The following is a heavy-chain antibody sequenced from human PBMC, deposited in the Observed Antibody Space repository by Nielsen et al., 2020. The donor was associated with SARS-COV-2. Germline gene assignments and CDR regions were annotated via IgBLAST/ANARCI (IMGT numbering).Heavy chain of an antibody. D-gene: IGHD3/OR15-3a*01. CDR2: INPYSGGT. CDR3: ARARATIFGLVMSYGMDV. Sequence: ALVKVSCKASGYTFTDYYIHWVRQAPGQGLEWMGRINPYSGGTNYAQKFQGTVTMTRDASISTVYMELTSDDTAVYYCARARATIFGLVMSYGMDVWGQGTTVAVSS. V-gene: IGHV1-2*06. CDR1: GYTFTDYY. J-gene: IGHJ6*02.